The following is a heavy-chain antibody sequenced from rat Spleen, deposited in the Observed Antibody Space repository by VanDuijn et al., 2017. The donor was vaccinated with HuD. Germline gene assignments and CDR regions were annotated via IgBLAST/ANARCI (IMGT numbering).Heavy chain of an antibody. CDR3: ATDPNNSAY. Sequence: EVQLVESGGGLVQPGRSLKLSCAASGFTFSNYGMAWVRQTPTKGLEWVASISPSGGSTYYRDSVKGRFTISRDNAKSTLYLQMDSLRSEDTATYYCATDPNNSAYWGQGVMVTVSS. CDR1: GFTFSNYG. J-gene: IGHJ2*01. V-gene: IGHV5-19*01. D-gene: IGHD1-10*01. CDR2: ISPSGGST.